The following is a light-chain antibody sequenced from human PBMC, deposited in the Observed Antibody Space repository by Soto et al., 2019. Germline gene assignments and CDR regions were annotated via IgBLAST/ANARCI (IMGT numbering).Light chain of an antibody. J-gene: IGKJ1*01. CDR3: HQYYSYLAT. CDR2: DAS. CDR1: QSISSW. V-gene: IGKV1-5*01. Sequence: DIQMTQSPSTLSASVGDRVTITCRASQSISSWLAWYQQKPGEAPKLLIYDASRLESGGPSRFSGSGSGTEFTLTINSLQPDDCATFYCHQYYSYLATFGQGTKVDIK.